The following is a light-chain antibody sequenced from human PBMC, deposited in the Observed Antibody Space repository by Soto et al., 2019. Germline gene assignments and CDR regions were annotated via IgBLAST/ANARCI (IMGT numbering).Light chain of an antibody. V-gene: IGKV3-20*01. CDR2: DAS. J-gene: IGKJ5*01. CDR1: QSIRSGR. CDR3: QEYDAPPPIT. Sequence: IVLTQSPDTLSLSPGEGATLSCRASQSIRSGRLAWYQQKPGQAPRLVIFDASYRASGIPVRFSGSGSGTDFTLTVTRLEPEDFAVYYCQEYDAPPPITLGLGTRLEIK.